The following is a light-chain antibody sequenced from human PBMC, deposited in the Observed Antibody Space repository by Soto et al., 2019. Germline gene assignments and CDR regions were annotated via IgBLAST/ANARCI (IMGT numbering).Light chain of an antibody. CDR3: LLYFSPDRYT. CDR2: GAS. CDR1: QSVTSSH. J-gene: IGKJ2*01. V-gene: IGKV3-20*01. Sequence: EMVLTQTPGTLSLSPGERATLSCRASQSVTSSHLAWYQQKPGQAPRLLIYGASTRATRIPNRFSGNGSDTDFSLTIRRLLPEDFTMYYCLLYFSPDRYTFGPGTKVQIK.